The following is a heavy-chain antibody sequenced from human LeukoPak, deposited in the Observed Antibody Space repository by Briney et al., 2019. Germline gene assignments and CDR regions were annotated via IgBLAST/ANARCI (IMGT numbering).Heavy chain of an antibody. CDR1: GFTFSSYA. Sequence: GGSLRLSCAASGFTFSSYAMSWVRQAPGKGLEWVSAISGSGGSTYYADSVKGRFTISRDNSKNTLYLQMNSLRAEDTAVYYCAKMKVRAIVVVVAAKYNWFDPWGQGTLVTVSS. CDR3: AKMKVRAIVVVVAAKYNWFDP. V-gene: IGHV3-23*01. CDR2: ISGSGGST. D-gene: IGHD2-15*01. J-gene: IGHJ5*02.